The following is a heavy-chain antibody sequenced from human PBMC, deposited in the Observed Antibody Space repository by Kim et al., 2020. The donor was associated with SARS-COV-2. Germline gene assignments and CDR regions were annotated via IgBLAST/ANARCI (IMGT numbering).Heavy chain of an antibody. J-gene: IGHJ4*02. Sequence: GGSLRLSCAASGFTFSSYAMSWVRQAPGKGLEWVSAISGSGGSTYYADSVKGRFTISRDNSKNTLYLQMNSLRAEDTAVYYCAKSLRAWYQLLLDDYWGQGTLVTVSS. D-gene: IGHD2-2*01. V-gene: IGHV3-23*01. CDR3: AKSLRAWYQLLLDDY. CDR2: ISGSGGST. CDR1: GFTFSSYA.